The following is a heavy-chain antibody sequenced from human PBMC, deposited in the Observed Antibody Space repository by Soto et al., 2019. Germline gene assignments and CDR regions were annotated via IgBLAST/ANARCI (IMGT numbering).Heavy chain of an antibody. Sequence: QVQLQQWGAGLLKPSETLSLTCAVYGGSFSGYYWSWIRQPPGKGLEWIGEINHSGSTNYNPSLKSRVTISVDTSKNQFSLKLSSVTAADTAVYYWARLTAYSSGWYFDYWGQGTLVTVSS. D-gene: IGHD6-19*01. V-gene: IGHV4-34*01. J-gene: IGHJ4*02. CDR1: GGSFSGYY. CDR2: INHSGST. CDR3: ARLTAYSSGWYFDY.